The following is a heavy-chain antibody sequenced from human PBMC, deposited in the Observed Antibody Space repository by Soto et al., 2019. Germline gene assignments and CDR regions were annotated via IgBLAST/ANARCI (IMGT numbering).Heavy chain of an antibody. CDR1: GFTFSTYA. J-gene: IGHJ4*02. CDR3: ARDRCTNGVCYAPSDY. CDR2: ISSNGRST. D-gene: IGHD2-8*01. V-gene: IGHV3-64*01. Sequence: PGGSLRLSCATSGFTFSTYAMHWVRQAPGKGLEYVSAISSNGRSTYYANSVKGRFTISRDNSKNTLYLQMDSLRAEDMAVYYCARDRCTNGVCYAPSDYWGQGTQVTVSS.